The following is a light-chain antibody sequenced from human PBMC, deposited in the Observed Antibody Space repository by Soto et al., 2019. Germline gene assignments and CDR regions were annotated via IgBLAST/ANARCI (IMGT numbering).Light chain of an antibody. J-gene: IGKJ2*01. CDR1: QSVRSN. CDR3: QQYNDWPPYT. CDR2: DAS. Sequence: EIVMTQSPATLSVSPGERATLSCRASQSVRSNLAWYQLKPGQAPRLLIYDASTRATGIPARSSGSASGTEFTLTISSLQSEDFAVYYCQQYNDWPPYTFGQGTKLEI. V-gene: IGKV3-15*01.